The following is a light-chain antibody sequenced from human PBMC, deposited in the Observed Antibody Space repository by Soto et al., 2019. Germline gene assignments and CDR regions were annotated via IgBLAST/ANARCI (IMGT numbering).Light chain of an antibody. Sequence: DIQMTQYPSSLSAYVGDRVTITCRASQSIRNYFNWYQQKPGKAPKVLIYTTPSLQSGAPSRLSASGYGTDFTLSVVSLQPEDFATYYCQQTYSTPPGAFGQGTKV. CDR3: QQTYSTPPGA. CDR1: QSIRNY. J-gene: IGKJ1*01. CDR2: TTP. V-gene: IGKV1-39*01.